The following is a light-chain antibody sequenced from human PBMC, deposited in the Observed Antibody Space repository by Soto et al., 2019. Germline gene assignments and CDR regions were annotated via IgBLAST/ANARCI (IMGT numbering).Light chain of an antibody. J-gene: IGKJ2*01. CDR2: KAS. CDR3: QQYNSYLYT. Sequence: DIQMTQSASALSGPVGDRVTITCRASQTISSWLAWYQQKPGKAPKLLIYKASTVKSGVPSRFSGSGSGTEFTLTISSLQPDDFATYYCQQYNSYLYTFGQGTKVDIK. V-gene: IGKV1-5*03. CDR1: QTISSW.